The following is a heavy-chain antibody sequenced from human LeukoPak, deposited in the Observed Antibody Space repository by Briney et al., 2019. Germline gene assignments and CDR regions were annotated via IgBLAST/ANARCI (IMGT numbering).Heavy chain of an antibody. J-gene: IGHJ4*02. CDR3: AKGFLGGTDQYFDS. CDR1: GSTFSSYA. Sequence: GSLRLSCEASGSTFSSYAMNWVRQAPAKGLEWVSTIGSGGGSTDYADSVQGRFTISRDNSKNTLYLQMNSLRAEDTALYYCAKGFLGGTDQYFDSWGQGTLVTVSS. V-gene: IGHV3-23*01. D-gene: IGHD6-19*01. CDR2: IGSGGGST.